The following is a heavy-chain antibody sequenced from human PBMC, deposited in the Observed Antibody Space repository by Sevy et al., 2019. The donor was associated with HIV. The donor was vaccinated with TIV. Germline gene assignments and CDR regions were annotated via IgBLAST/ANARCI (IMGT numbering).Heavy chain of an antibody. CDR2: IYHSGST. CDR1: GGSISSGGYS. V-gene: IGHV4-30-2*01. CDR3: ARGDGPGDYYYYMDV. Sequence: SETLSLTCAVSGGSISSGGYSWSWIRQPPGKGLEWIGYIYHSGSTYYNPSLKSRVTISVDRSKNQFSLRLCSVTAADTAVYYCARGDGPGDYYYYMDVWGKGTTVTVSS. D-gene: IGHD3-10*01. J-gene: IGHJ6*03.